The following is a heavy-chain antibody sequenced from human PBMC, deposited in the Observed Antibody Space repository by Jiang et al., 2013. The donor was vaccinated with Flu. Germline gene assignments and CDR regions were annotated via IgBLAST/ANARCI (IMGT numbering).Heavy chain of an antibody. CDR2: IYYTGST. Sequence: GLVKPSETLSLTCTVSGGSISSGDYFWGWIRQPPGKGLEWVGSIYYTGSTYYNPSLKGRVTMSVDTSKNQFSLKLSSVTAADTAVYYCARHSAPRGYSYGPGRVGGMDVWGQGTTVTVSS. V-gene: IGHV4-39*01. CDR1: GGSISSGDYF. J-gene: IGHJ6*02. CDR3: ARHSAPRGYSYGPGRVGGMDV. D-gene: IGHD5-18*01.